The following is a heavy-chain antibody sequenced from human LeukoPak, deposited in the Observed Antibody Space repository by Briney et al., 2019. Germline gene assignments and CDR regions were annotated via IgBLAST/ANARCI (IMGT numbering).Heavy chain of an antibody. V-gene: IGHV4-61*02. J-gene: IGHJ4*02. Sequence: SQTLSLTCTASGGSISSGSYYWSWIRPPAGQGLEWIVRIYTSGSTNYNPSLKSRVTISVDTSKNQFSLKLSSVTAADTAVYYCAREKWELGAYFDYWGQGTLVTVSS. CDR1: GGSISSGSYY. CDR2: IYTSGST. D-gene: IGHD1-26*01. CDR3: AREKWELGAYFDY.